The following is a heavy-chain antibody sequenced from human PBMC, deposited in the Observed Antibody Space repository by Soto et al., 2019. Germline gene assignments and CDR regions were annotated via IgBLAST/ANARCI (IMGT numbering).Heavy chain of an antibody. CDR1: GYTFTSYY. CDR3: ARDSAGEFGVVIIPLYYYYGMDV. V-gene: IGHV1-46*01. D-gene: IGHD3-3*01. J-gene: IGHJ6*02. CDR2: INPSGGST. Sequence: ASVKVSCKASGYTFTSYYMHWVRQAPGQGLEWMGIINPSGGSTSYAQKFQGRVTMTRDTSTSTVYMELSSLRSEDTAVYYCARDSAGEFGVVIIPLYYYYGMDVWGQGTTVTVSS.